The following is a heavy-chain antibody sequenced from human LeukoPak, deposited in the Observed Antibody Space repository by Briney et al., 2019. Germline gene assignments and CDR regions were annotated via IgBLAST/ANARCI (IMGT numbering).Heavy chain of an antibody. V-gene: IGHV1-2*02. CDR1: GYTFTNYG. CDR2: INPNSGGT. CDR3: ARNAGSSSTYYYYYCMDV. D-gene: IGHD6-6*01. J-gene: IGHJ6*03. Sequence: GASVKVSCKASGYTFTNYGISWVRQAPGQGLEWMGWINPNSGGTNYAQKFQGRVTMTRDTSISTAYMELSRLRSDDTAVYYCARNAGSSSTYYYYYCMDVWGKGTTVTVSS.